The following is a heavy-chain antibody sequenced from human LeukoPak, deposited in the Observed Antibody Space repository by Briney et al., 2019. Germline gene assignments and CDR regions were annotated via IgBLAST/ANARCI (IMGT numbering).Heavy chain of an antibody. CDR3: ARDGYCGGDCYSSFDY. CDR2: IKQDGSEK. D-gene: IGHD2-21*02. J-gene: IGHJ4*02. CDR1: GFTFSSYW. V-gene: IGHV3-7*01. Sequence: GGSLRLSCAASGFTFSSYWMSWVRQAPGKGLEWVANIKQDGSEKYYVDSVKGRFTISRDNAKNSLYLQMNSLRAEDTAVYYCARDGYCGGDCYSSFDYWGQGTLVTVSS.